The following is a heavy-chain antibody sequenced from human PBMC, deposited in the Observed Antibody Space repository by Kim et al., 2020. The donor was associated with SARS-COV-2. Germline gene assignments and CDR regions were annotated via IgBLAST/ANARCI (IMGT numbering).Heavy chain of an antibody. Sequence: ASVKVSYKASGYTFTAFYIHWVRQAPGQGLEWMGWIDPDSGDTAYEEKFQGRVTMTRDTSISTAYMELTSLRSDDSALYYCATPFMVRGDDDYWGQGTLVTVSS. CDR1: GYTFTAFY. D-gene: IGHD3-10*01. V-gene: IGHV1-2*02. CDR2: IDPDSGDT. CDR3: ATPFMVRGDDDY. J-gene: IGHJ4*02.